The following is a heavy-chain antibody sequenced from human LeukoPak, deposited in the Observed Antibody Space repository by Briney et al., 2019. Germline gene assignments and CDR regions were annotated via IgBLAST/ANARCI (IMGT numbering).Heavy chain of an antibody. CDR2: ISSSRSYI. CDR1: GFTFSSYS. Sequence: GGSLRLSYAASGFTFSSYSMNWVRQGPGKGREWGSSISSSRSYISYAGSVRVRFTISRANAKDSLYLQMNSLRPEDTAVYYCARPVGRDHFWSGQQKGYFDYWGQGTLVTVSS. D-gene: IGHD3-3*02. CDR3: ARPVGRDHFWSGQQKGYFDY. J-gene: IGHJ4*02. V-gene: IGHV3-21*04.